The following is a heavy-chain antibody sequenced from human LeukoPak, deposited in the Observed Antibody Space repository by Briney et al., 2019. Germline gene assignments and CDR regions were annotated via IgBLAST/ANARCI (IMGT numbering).Heavy chain of an antibody. D-gene: IGHD3-3*01. CDR2: INHSGST. CDR3: ARATNNYDFWSGYQFDP. Sequence: SETLSLTCAVYSGSFSGYYRSWIRQPPGKGLEWIGEINHSGSTNYNPSLKSRVTISVDTSKNQFSLKLSSVTAADTAVYYCARATNNYDFWSGYQFDPWGQGTLVTVSS. V-gene: IGHV4-34*01. J-gene: IGHJ5*02. CDR1: SGSFSGYY.